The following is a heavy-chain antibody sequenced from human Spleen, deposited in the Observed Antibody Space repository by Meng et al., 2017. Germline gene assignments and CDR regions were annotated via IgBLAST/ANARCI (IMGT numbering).Heavy chain of an antibody. CDR3: ARGGYKDNSGPTMWVDY. V-gene: IGHV4-34*01. CDR1: GGSFSDYY. D-gene: IGHD5-24*01. J-gene: IGHJ4*02. CDR2: INHSGST. Sequence: SETLSLTCVVSGGSFSDYYWSWIRQPPGKGLEWIGEINHSGSTNYNPSLKSRVTISVDTSKNQFSLKLSSVTAADTAVYYCARGGYKDNSGPTMWVDYWGQGTLVTVSS.